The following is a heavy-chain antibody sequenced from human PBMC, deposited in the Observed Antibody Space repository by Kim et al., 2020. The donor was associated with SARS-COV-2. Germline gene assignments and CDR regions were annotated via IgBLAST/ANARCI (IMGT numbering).Heavy chain of an antibody. CDR2: VYNSGST. Sequence: SETLSLTCSVSGGSVSSGSHYWSWIRQPPVKGLEWIGCVYNSGSTNSKSSLKSRVTISADTSKNQISLKLSSVTAADTAVYYCARGLSALGYWGQGTLVTVSS. V-gene: IGHV4-61*01. CDR1: GGSVSSGSHY. J-gene: IGHJ4*02. CDR3: ARGLSALGY. D-gene: IGHD1-26*01.